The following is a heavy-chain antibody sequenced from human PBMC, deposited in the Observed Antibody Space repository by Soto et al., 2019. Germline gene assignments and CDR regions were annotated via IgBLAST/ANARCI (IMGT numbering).Heavy chain of an antibody. Sequence: EVQLVESGGGLVQPGGSLRLSCAASGFTVSSNYMSWVRQAPGKGLEWVSVIYSGGSTYYADSVKGRFTISRDNSKNTLYLQMNSLRAEDTAVYYCARGPARPVDEYYYYYMDVWGNGTTVTVSS. CDR2: IYSGGST. CDR1: GFTVSSNY. J-gene: IGHJ6*03. CDR3: ARGPARPVDEYYYYYMDV. D-gene: IGHD6-6*01. V-gene: IGHV3-66*01.